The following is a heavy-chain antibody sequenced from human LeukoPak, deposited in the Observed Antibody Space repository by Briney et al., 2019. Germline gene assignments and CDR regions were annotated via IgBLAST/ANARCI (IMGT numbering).Heavy chain of an antibody. CDR1: GYTFTSYD. J-gene: IGHJ4*02. CDR2: MNPNSGNT. CDR3: ARGLYGSGSYTYYFDY. V-gene: IGHV1-8*01. Sequence: ASVKVSCKASGYTFTSYDINWVRQATGQGVEWMGWMNPNSGNTGYAQKFQGRVTMTRNTSISTAYMELSSLRSEDTAVYYCARGLYGSGSYTYYFDYWGQGTLVTVSS. D-gene: IGHD3-10*01.